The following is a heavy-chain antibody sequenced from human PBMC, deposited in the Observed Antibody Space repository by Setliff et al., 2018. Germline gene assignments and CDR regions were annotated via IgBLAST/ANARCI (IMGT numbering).Heavy chain of an antibody. V-gene: IGHV4-39*07. CDR2: VYYTGST. CDR1: GDSLSSGAYY. Sequence: PSETLSLTCTVSGDSLSSGAYYWGWTRQPPGKGLEWIATVYYTGSTYYSPSLASRVSMSIDTSKNRFSLKLHSVTAADTAVYYCARTSSRRYFDLLGRGTLVTVSS. D-gene: IGHD4-17*01. CDR3: ARTSSRRYFDL. J-gene: IGHJ2*01.